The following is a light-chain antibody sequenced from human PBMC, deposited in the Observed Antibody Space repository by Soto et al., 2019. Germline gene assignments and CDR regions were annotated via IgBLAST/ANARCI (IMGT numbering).Light chain of an antibody. CDR1: QSISSY. J-gene: IGKJ1*01. CDR3: QQSTA. CDR2: AAS. V-gene: IGKV1-39*01. Sequence: DIQMTQSPSSLSASVGDRVTITCRASQSISSYLNWYQQKPGKAPKLLIYAASSSQSGVPSRFSGSGSGTDFTLTISSLQPEDFATYYCQQSTAFGQGTKVEIK.